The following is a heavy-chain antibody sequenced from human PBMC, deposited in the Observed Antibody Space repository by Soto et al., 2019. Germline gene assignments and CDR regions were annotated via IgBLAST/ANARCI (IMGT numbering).Heavy chain of an antibody. CDR1: GYTFTSYD. CDR3: ARGREDIVVVVAATAFDI. Sequence: ASVKVSCKASGYTFTSYDINWVRQATGQGLEWKGWMNPNSGNTGYAQKFQGRVTMTRNTSISTAYMELSSLRSEDTAVYYCARGREDIVVVVAATAFDIWGQGTMVTVSS. J-gene: IGHJ3*02. D-gene: IGHD2-15*01. CDR2: MNPNSGNT. V-gene: IGHV1-8*01.